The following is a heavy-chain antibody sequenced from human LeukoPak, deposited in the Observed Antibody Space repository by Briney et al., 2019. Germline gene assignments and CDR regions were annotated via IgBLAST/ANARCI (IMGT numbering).Heavy chain of an antibody. CDR1: GYTFTGYY. D-gene: IGHD3-22*01. V-gene: IGHV1-18*04. CDR3: ARAMLYYYDSSGYYKVDY. Sequence: GASVKVSCKASGYTFTGYYMHWVRQAPGQGLEWMGWISAYNGNTNYAQKLQGRVTMTTDTSTSTAYMELRSLRSDDTAVYYCARAMLYYYDSSGYYKVDYWGQGTLVTVSS. J-gene: IGHJ4*02. CDR2: ISAYNGNT.